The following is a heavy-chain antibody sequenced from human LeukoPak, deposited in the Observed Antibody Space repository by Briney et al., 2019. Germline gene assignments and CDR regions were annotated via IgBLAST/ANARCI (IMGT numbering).Heavy chain of an antibody. CDR2: IFYSGST. J-gene: IGHJ5*02. Sequence: PSETLSLTCTVSSGSISTSNYYWGWVRQPPGEALEWIGNIFYSGSTYYSPSLKSRVTISLDTSRNQFSLKLSSVTAADTAVYYCARDTVPLDYGGNSFWFDPWGQGTLVTVSS. D-gene: IGHD4-23*01. CDR1: SGSISTSNYY. V-gene: IGHV4-39*07. CDR3: ARDTVPLDYGGNSFWFDP.